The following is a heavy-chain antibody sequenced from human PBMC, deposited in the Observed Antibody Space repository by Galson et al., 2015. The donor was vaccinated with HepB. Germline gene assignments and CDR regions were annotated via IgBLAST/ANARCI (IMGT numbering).Heavy chain of an antibody. CDR3: ARGLPLGAGQSSRGYYYYMDV. V-gene: IGHV1-69*13. CDR2: IIPIFGTA. Sequence: SVKVSCKASGGTFSSYAISWVRQAPGQGLEWIGGIIPIFGTANYAQKFQGRVTITADESTSTAYMELSSLRSEDTAVYYCARGLPLGAGQSSRGYYYYMDVWGKGTTVTVSS. D-gene: IGHD3-16*01. J-gene: IGHJ6*03. CDR1: GGTFSSYA.